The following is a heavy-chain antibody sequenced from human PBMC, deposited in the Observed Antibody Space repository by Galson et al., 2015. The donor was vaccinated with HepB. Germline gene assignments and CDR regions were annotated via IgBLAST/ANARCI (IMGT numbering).Heavy chain of an antibody. CDR2: ISAYNGNT. D-gene: IGHD6-19*01. Sequence: SVKVSCKASGYTFTSYGISWVRQAPGQGLEWMGWISAYNGNTNYAQKLQGRVAMTTDTSTCTAYMELRSLRSDDTAVYYCAGCYSSGWFWFDPWGQGTLVTVSS. J-gene: IGHJ5*02. V-gene: IGHV1-18*04. CDR1: GYTFTSYG. CDR3: AGCYSSGWFWFDP.